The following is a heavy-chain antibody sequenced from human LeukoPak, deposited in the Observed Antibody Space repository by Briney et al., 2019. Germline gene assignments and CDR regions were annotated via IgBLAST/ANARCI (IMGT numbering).Heavy chain of an antibody. CDR2: FDPEDGET. V-gene: IGHV1-24*01. CDR1: GYTLTELS. D-gene: IGHD6-19*01. J-gene: IGHJ6*03. Sequence: ASVKVSCKVSGYTLTELSMHWVRQAPGKGLEWMGGFDPEDGETIYAQKFQGRVTMTEDTSTDTAYMELSSLRSEDTAVYYCATYVRSGGSYYYYYMDVWGKGTTVTVSS. CDR3: ATYVRSGGSYYYYYMDV.